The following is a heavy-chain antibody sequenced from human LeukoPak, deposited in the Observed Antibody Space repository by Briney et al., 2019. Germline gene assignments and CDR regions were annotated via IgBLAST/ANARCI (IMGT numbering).Heavy chain of an antibody. V-gene: IGHV1-46*01. J-gene: IGHJ4*02. CDR2: INPSGGST. CDR1: GYTFTTYY. Sequence: GASVKVSCKASGYTFTTYYIHWVRQAPGQGLEWMGIINPSGGSTTYAQIFQGRVTLTGDTSTSTVHMELSSLRSDDTAVYYCARAPKGVTTGYFDHWGQGTLVTVSS. D-gene: IGHD1-26*01. CDR3: ARAPKGVTTGYFDH.